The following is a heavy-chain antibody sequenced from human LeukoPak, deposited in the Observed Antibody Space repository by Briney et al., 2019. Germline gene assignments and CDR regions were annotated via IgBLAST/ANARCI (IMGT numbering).Heavy chain of an antibody. CDR1: GFTFSNYG. CDR2: ITGSGGST. Sequence: PGGSLRLSCAASGFTFSNYGLSWVRQAPGKGLEWVSGITGSGGSTYYADSVKGRFTISRDNSKNTLYLQMNSLRAEDTAVYYCASHLGTMIVVVGDAFDIWGQGTMVTVSS. J-gene: IGHJ3*02. V-gene: IGHV3-23*01. CDR3: ASHLGTMIVVVGDAFDI. D-gene: IGHD3-22*01.